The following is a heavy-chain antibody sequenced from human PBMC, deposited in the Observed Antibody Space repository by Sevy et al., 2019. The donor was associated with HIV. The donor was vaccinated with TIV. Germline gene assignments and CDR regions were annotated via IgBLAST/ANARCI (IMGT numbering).Heavy chain of an antibody. Sequence: ASVKVSCKASGYTFTSYIIYWVRQAPGQSLEWMGWVNARTGDTKYSQKFQGTVSITRDTSASTAYMELNSLRSEDTAVYYCARDFCSGGSCYSAFVYWGQGTLVTVSS. CDR3: ARDFCSGGSCYSAFVY. J-gene: IGHJ4*02. V-gene: IGHV1-3*01. D-gene: IGHD2-15*01. CDR1: GYTFTSYI. CDR2: VNARTGDT.